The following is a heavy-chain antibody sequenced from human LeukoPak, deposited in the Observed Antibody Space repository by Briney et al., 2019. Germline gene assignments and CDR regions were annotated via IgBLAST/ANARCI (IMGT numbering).Heavy chain of an antibody. V-gene: IGHV3-7*01. CDR2: IKEDGSEK. CDR1: GFTFSGSW. D-gene: IGHD1-26*01. CDR3: AIDRAYSSFDY. J-gene: IGHJ4*02. Sequence: GGSLRLSCVASGFTFSGSWMTWVRQAPGKGLEWVANIKEDGSEKYYVDSVKGRFTISRDNAKNSLYLQMNSLRSEDTALYYCAIDRAYSSFDYWGQGTLVTVSS.